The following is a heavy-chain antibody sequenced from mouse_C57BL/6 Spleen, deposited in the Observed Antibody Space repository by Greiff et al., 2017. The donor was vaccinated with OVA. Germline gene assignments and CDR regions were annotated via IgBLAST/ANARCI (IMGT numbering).Heavy chain of an antibody. D-gene: IGHD4-1*01. CDR3: ARSWVHFDY. J-gene: IGHJ2*01. V-gene: IGHV1-81*01. CDR1: GYTFTSYG. Sequence: VKLQQSGAELARPGASVKLSCKASGYTFTSYGISWVKQRTGQGLEWIGEIYPRSGNTYYNEKFKGKATLTADKSSSTAYMELRSLTSEDSAVYFCARSWVHFDYWGQGTTLTVSS. CDR2: IYPRSGNT.